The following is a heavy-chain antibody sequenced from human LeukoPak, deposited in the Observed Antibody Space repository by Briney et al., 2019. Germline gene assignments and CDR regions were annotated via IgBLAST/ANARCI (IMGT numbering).Heavy chain of an antibody. CDR3: ARATVPTAKYYYYGMDV. CDR1: GFTFSSYA. V-gene: IGHV3-23*01. Sequence: PGGSLRLSCAASGFTFSSYAMSWVRQAPGKGLEWVSGISDSASTTYYADSVKGRFTISRDNSKNTLYLQMNSLRAEDTAVYYCARATVPTAKYYYYGMDVWGQGTTVTVSS. CDR2: ISDSASTT. D-gene: IGHD4-17*01. J-gene: IGHJ6*02.